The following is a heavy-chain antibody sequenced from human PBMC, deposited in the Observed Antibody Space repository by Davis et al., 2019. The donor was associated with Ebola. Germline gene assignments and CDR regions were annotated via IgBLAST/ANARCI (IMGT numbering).Heavy chain of an antibody. V-gene: IGHV3-11*06. CDR3: ARDSYYYDSSGYQYYFDY. Sequence: HTPYSDSVKGRFTISRDNAKNSLYLQMNSLRAEDTAVYYCARDSYYYDSSGYQYYFDYWGQGTLVTVSS. D-gene: IGHD3-22*01. CDR2: HT. J-gene: IGHJ4*02.